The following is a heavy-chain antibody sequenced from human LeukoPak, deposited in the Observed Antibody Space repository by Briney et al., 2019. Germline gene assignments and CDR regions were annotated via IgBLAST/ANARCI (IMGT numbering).Heavy chain of an antibody. Sequence: SETLSLTCTVSGVSISSSNSYWGWIRQPPGKGLEWIGSIYYSGNTYYNPSLKSRVTISVDTSKNQFSLMLSSVTAADTAVYYCARAHYYDSGTYWGTYYYYYMDVWGKGTTVTISS. CDR2: IYYSGNT. J-gene: IGHJ6*03. CDR1: GVSISSSNSY. D-gene: IGHD3-10*01. V-gene: IGHV4-39*07. CDR3: ARAHYYDSGTYWGTYYYYYMDV.